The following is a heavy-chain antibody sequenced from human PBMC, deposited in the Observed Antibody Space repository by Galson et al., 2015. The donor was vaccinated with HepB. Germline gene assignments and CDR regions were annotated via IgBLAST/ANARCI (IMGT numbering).Heavy chain of an antibody. CDR3: AKDGISGSAPGL. D-gene: IGHD1-26*01. J-gene: IGHJ4*02. Sequence: SLRLSCAASGFIVNNYAMSWVRQAPGKGLEWVSGITRGGYTYDVDSVKGRFTISRDNSKNTLYLQMNSLRAEDTAVYYCAKDGISGSAPGLGGQGTLVTVSS. CDR1: GFIVNNYA. V-gene: IGHV3-23*01. CDR2: ITRGGYT.